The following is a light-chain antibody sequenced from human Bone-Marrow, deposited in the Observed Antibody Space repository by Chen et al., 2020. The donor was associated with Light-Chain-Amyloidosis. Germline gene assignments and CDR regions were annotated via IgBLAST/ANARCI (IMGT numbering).Light chain of an antibody. CDR3: SSYTDSSTLEV. J-gene: IGLJ1*01. V-gene: IGLV2-14*01. Sequence: QSALTLPSSVSGSPGQSITIACTGTSSDVGSYNFVSWYQQHPGRAPKLMIYDVSNRPSGVSNRFSCSKSGNTASLTISGLQAEDEGDYYCSSYTDSSTLEVFGTGTKVTVL. CDR2: DVS. CDR1: SSDVGSYNF.